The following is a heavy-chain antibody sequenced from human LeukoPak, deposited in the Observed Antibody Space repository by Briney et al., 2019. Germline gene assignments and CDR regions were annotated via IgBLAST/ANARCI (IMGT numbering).Heavy chain of an antibody. CDR1: GFTFSSYS. J-gene: IGHJ6*02. Sequence: PGGSLRLSCAASGFTFSSYSMNWVRQAPGKGLEWVSSISSGSSYIYYADSVKGRFTISRDNAKNSLYLQMNSLRAEDTAVYYCARDLPGDIVATIFGRHYYYGMDVWGQGTTVTVSS. V-gene: IGHV3-21*01. CDR3: ARDLPGDIVATIFGRHYYYGMDV. CDR2: ISSGSSYI. D-gene: IGHD5-12*01.